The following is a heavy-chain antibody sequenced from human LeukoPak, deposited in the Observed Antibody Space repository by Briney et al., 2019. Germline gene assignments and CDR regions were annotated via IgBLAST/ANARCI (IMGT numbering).Heavy chain of an antibody. CDR2: IIPIFGTA. CDR1: GGTFSSYA. J-gene: IGHJ5*02. V-gene: IGHV1-69*13. D-gene: IGHD3-3*01. Sequence: SVKVSCKASGGTFSSYAISWVRRAPGQGLEWMGGIIPIFGTANYAQKFQGRVTITADESTSTAYMELSSLRSEDTAVYYCAREGLYYDFWGGYSAPDANYTWFDPWGKETLVTVSS. CDR3: AREGLYYDFWGGYSAPDANYTWFDP.